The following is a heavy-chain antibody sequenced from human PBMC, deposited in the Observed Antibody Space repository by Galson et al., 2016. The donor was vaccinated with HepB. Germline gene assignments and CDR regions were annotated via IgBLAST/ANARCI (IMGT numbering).Heavy chain of an antibody. J-gene: IGHJ3*02. CDR2: ISSGGTYM. Sequence: SLRLSCAASEFTFSNYGMSWVRQAPGKGLEWVSSISSGGTYMYYGDSVKGRFTISRDNANNSLYLQMTSLRAEDTSVYYCARGHSGYLPGDAFDIWGHGAMVT. CDR3: ARGHSGYLPGDAFDI. CDR1: EFTFSNYG. D-gene: IGHD3-22*01. V-gene: IGHV3-21*01.